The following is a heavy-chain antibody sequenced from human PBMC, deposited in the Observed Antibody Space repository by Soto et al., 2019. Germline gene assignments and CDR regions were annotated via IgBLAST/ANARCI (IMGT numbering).Heavy chain of an antibody. CDR2: IHSSGSI. CDR1: GGSISSDDYY. Sequence: SETLSLTCTVSGGSISSDDYYWSWIRQAPGRGLECIGYIHSSGSIYYNPSLKSRATVSIDTAGNQFSLKVSSVTVADTAVYYCARDLDGLHDDTSGPFPRPGWGQGTLVTVSS. V-gene: IGHV4-30-4*01. D-gene: IGHD3-22*01. J-gene: IGHJ1*01. CDR3: ARDLDGLHDDTSGPFPRPG.